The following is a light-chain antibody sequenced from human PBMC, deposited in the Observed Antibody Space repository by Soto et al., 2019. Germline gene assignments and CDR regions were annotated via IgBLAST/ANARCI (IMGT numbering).Light chain of an antibody. Sequence: QSALTQPPSASGSPGQSVTISCTGTSSDVGDYNYVSWYQQHPGKAPKLMIYEVSKRPSGVPDRFSGSKSGNTASLTVSGLQAEYDADYYCSSYAGSNNWVFGGGTKLTVL. V-gene: IGLV2-8*01. CDR3: SSYAGSNNWV. J-gene: IGLJ3*02. CDR2: EVS. CDR1: SSDVGDYNY.